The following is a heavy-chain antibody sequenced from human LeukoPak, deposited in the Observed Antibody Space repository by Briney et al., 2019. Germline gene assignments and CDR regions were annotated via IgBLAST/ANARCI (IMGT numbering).Heavy chain of an antibody. CDR1: GGSISSYY. CDR2: FYYSGST. Sequence: SETLSLTCTVSGGSISSYYWSWIRQPAGKGLEWIGYFYYSGSTNYNPSLKSRVTISVDTSKNQFSLNLSSVTAADTAVYYCARGSSWYYYGMDVWGQGTTVTVSS. J-gene: IGHJ6*02. D-gene: IGHD6-13*01. V-gene: IGHV4-59*01. CDR3: ARGSSWYYYGMDV.